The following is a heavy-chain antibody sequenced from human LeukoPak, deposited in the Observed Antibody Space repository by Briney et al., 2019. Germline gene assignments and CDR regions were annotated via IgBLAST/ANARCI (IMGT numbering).Heavy chain of an antibody. CDR1: GGSISSTIHY. CDR2: MYYSVTT. V-gene: IGHV4-39*07. Sequence: PSETLSLTCTVSGGSISSTIHYWGWIRQPPGKGLEWIGSMYYSVTTYYNPSLQSRVTISGDTSKNQFSLRLSSVTAADTAVYYCASGYYYGSGTWGQGTLVTVSS. J-gene: IGHJ5*02. CDR3: ASGYYYGSGT. D-gene: IGHD3-10*01.